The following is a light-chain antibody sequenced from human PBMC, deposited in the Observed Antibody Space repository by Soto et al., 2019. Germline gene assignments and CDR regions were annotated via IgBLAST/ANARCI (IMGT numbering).Light chain of an antibody. Sequence: EIVLTQSPATLSLSPGERATLSCRASQSVSSYLAWYQQKPGQAPRLLIYDASNRATGIPARFSGSGSGTYFTLTISSLEPEDFAVYYCQQPGAFGPGTKVDIK. CDR3: QQPGA. CDR1: QSVSSY. J-gene: IGKJ3*01. CDR2: DAS. V-gene: IGKV3-11*01.